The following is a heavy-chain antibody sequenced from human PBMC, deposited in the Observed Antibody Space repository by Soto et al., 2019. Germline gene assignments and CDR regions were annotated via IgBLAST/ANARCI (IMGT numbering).Heavy chain of an antibody. D-gene: IGHD4-17*01. V-gene: IGHV4-59*08. Sequence: SETLSLTCTVSNDSISPYYWSWIRQPPGKGLEWIGYIYYSGSTNYNPSLKSRVTISVDTSKNQFSLKLTSVTAADTAVYYCARHPTVTEYYFDYWGQGTLVTVSS. CDR2: IYYSGST. CDR3: ARHPTVTEYYFDY. J-gene: IGHJ4*02. CDR1: NDSISPYY.